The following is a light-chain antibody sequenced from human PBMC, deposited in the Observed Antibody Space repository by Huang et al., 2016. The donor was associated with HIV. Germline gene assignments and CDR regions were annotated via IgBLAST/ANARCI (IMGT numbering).Light chain of an antibody. V-gene: IGKV1-12*01. J-gene: IGKJ4*01. CDR2: AAS. CDR1: QSISKW. CDR3: QQADSFPRT. Sequence: DIQMTQSPSSVSASVGDKVIIACRASQSISKWLAWYQQKPGKVPDLLIYAASSLQSGVPPRFNGSGSGTDFTLTINSLQPEDFGIYYCQQADSFPRTFGGGTKVEMK.